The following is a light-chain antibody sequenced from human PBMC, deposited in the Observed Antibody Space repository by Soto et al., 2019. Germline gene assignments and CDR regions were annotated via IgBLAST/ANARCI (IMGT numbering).Light chain of an antibody. CDR2: AAS. CDR1: QGISTF. V-gene: IGKV1-9*01. CDR3: QQLNSFPLT. Sequence: IQLTQSPSPLSASVGDTVTITCRASQGISTFLVWYQQKPGKAPKLLIYAASTLQSGVPSRFSGSGSGTDFTLTISSLQPEDFATYYCQQLNSFPLTFGGGTKVDIK. J-gene: IGKJ4*01.